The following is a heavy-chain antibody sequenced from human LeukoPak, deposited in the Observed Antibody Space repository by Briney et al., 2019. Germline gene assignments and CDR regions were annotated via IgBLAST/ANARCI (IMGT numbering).Heavy chain of an antibody. Sequence: PETLSLTCAVYGGSFSGYYWRWIRQPPGKGVEWIGEINHSGSTNYNPSLKSRVTISVDTSKNQFSLKLSSVTAADTAVYYCARGLRRWQKTDYGMDVWGQGTTVTVSS. CDR3: ARGLRRWQKTDYGMDV. V-gene: IGHV4-34*01. CDR1: GGSFSGYY. J-gene: IGHJ6*02. CDR2: INHSGST. D-gene: IGHD1-14*01.